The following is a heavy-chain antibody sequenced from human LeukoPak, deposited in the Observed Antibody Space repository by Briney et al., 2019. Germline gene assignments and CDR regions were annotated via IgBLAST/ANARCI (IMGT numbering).Heavy chain of an antibody. CDR3: ARRDFYSSGSNH. Sequence: PSETLSLTCAVYGGSFSGYYWNWIRQPPGKGLEWIGEINYSGSTNYNPSLKSRVTISVDTSKNHFSLKLSSVTAADTAVYYCARRDFYSSGSNHWGQGTLATVSS. J-gene: IGHJ4*02. CDR1: GGSFSGYY. D-gene: IGHD3-10*01. V-gene: IGHV4-34*01. CDR2: INYSGST.